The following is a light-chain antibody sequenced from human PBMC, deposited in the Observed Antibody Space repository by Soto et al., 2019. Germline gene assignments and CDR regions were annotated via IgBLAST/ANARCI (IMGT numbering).Light chain of an antibody. V-gene: IGKV2D-29*02. J-gene: IGKJ5*01. CDR1: QSRLHITGETF. CDR2: ERS. Sequence: VMTQTPRSLAVAAGQPASLSCKCRQSRLHITGETFLFWYLQKPGQSPQLLIYERSTRVSGVPDIFSGRGSGTDFTLEISQVETDDVGIYYCMQSTQLPPTFGPGTRLEIK. CDR3: MQSTQLPPT.